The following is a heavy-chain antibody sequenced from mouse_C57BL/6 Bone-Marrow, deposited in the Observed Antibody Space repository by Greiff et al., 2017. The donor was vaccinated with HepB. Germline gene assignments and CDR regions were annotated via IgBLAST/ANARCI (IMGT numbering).Heavy chain of an antibody. D-gene: IGHD1-1*01. Sequence: QVQLQQPGAELVKPGASVKLSCKASGYTFTSYWMHWVKQRPGQGLEWIGMIHTNSGSTNYNEKFKSKATLTVDKSSSTAYIQLSSLTSEDSAVYYCANYCKRFAYWGQGTLVTVSA. CDR3: ANYCKRFAY. CDR1: GYTFTSYW. V-gene: IGHV1-64*01. J-gene: IGHJ3*01. CDR2: IHTNSGST.